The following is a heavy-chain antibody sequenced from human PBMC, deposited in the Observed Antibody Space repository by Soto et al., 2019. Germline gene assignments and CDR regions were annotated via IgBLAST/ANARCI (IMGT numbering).Heavy chain of an antibody. D-gene: IGHD4-17*01. J-gene: IGHJ5*02. V-gene: IGHV3-74*01. CDR1: GFTFSGYW. Sequence: EVQLVESGGGVVPPGGSLRLSCAASGFTFSGYWMHWVRQAPGKGLMWVSRINGDGRSTNYADSVKGRFTISRENAKNTLHLQMISLRAEDTAVCYCARAAYGEYWFDPWGQGTLVTVSS. CDR3: ARAAYGEYWFDP. CDR2: INGDGRST.